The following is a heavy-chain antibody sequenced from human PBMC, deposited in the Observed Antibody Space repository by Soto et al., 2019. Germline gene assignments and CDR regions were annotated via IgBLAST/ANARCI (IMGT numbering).Heavy chain of an antibody. CDR3: AREKEYSSSSAWFDP. J-gene: IGHJ5*02. V-gene: IGHV1-69*13. D-gene: IGHD6-6*01. Sequence: SVKVSCKASGGTFSSYAISWVRQAPGQGLEWMGGIIPIFGTANYAQKFQGRVTITADESTSTAYMELSSLRSEDTAVYYCAREKEYSSSSAWFDPWGQGTLVTVSS. CDR2: IIPIFGTA. CDR1: GGTFSSYA.